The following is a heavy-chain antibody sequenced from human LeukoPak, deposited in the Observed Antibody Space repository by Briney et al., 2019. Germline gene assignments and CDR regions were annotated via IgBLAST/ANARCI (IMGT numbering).Heavy chain of an antibody. Sequence: PSETLSLTCTVSGGSISSYYWSWIRQPPGKGLEWIGYIYYSGSTNYNPSLESRVTISVDTSKNQFSLKLSSVTAADTAVYYCARDKTRYCSSTSCYYGMDVWGQGTTVTVSS. CDR2: IYYSGST. CDR1: GGSISSYY. D-gene: IGHD2-2*01. J-gene: IGHJ6*02. CDR3: ARDKTRYCSSTSCYYGMDV. V-gene: IGHV4-59*01.